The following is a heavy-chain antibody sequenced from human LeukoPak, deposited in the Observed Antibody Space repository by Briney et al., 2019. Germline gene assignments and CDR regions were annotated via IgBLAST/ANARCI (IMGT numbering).Heavy chain of an antibody. CDR3: ATITGFTMVRGVIFDP. Sequence: ASVKVSCKVSGYTLTELSMHWVRQAPGKGLEWMGGFDPEDGETIYAQKFQGRVTMTEDTSTDTAHMELSSLRSEDTAVYYCATITGFTMVRGVIFDPWGQGTLVTVSS. J-gene: IGHJ5*02. D-gene: IGHD3-10*01. CDR2: FDPEDGET. CDR1: GYTLTELS. V-gene: IGHV1-24*01.